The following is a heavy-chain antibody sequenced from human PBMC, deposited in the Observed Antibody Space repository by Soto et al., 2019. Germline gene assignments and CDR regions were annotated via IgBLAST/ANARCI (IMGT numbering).Heavy chain of an antibody. CDR1: GYTFTNYY. D-gene: IGHD1-26*01. J-gene: IGHJ4*02. Sequence: QVQLVQSGAEVKKPGASVKVSCKASGYTFTNYYMHWVRQAPGQGLEWMGIINPSGGSTQFAQKLQGRVTMTRDTSTSTIYMELSSLRSDDTAVYYCAREVALGVGATDYWGQGTLVTASS. CDR2: INPSGGST. V-gene: IGHV1-46*04. CDR3: AREVALGVGATDY.